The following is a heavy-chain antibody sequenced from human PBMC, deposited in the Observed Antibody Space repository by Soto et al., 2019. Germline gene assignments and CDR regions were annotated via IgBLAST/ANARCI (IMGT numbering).Heavy chain of an antibody. J-gene: IGHJ4*02. Sequence: QVQLVQSGAEVKKPGASVKVSCKASGYTFTSYYMHWVRQAPGQGLEWMGIINPSGGSTSYAQKCQGRVTMPRDTYTSTVYMELSSLRSEDTAVYYCARVYWTGGSGYSIDYWGQGTLVTVSS. CDR2: INPSGGST. D-gene: IGHD2-15*01. CDR1: GYTFTSYY. CDR3: ARVYWTGGSGYSIDY. V-gene: IGHV1-46*01.